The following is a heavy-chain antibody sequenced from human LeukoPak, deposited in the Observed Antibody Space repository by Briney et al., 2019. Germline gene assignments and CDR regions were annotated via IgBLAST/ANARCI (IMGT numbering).Heavy chain of an antibody. D-gene: IGHD3-22*01. CDR1: GYTFTSYW. Sequence: GESLKISCKGSGYTFTSYWVVWVRQMPGRGLEWMGIIYPGDSDTRYSPSFQGQVTFSADKPTNTAYLQWSRLKASDTAMYFCARQGGYYQDYWGQGTLVTVSS. V-gene: IGHV5-51*01. CDR3: ARQGGYYQDY. CDR2: IYPGDSDT. J-gene: IGHJ4*02.